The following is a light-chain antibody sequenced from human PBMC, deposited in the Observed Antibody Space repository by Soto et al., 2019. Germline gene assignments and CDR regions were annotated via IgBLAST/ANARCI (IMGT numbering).Light chain of an antibody. V-gene: IGKV1-39*01. CDR2: DAS. CDR1: QSISTF. J-gene: IGKJ4*01. CDR3: QHSSGIPVT. Sequence: DIQMTQSPSSLSASIGHRVAITCRTSQSISTFLNWYKQSPGKAPNLLIHDASRLKGGVPSRFSGSGSGTDFTLTISSLQPEDFATYYCQHSSGIPVTFGGGTKVE.